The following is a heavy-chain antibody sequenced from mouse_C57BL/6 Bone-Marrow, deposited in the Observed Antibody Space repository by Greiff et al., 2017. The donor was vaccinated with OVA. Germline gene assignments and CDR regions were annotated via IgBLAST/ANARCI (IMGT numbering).Heavy chain of an antibody. CDR3: ARDGGYFDY. V-gene: IGHV5-4*01. Sequence: EVQLQESGGGLVKPGGSLKLSCAASGFTFSSYALSWVRQTPAKRLEWVATISDGGSYTYYPDNVKGRFTISRDNDKNNLYLQMSHLKSEDTAMYYCARDGGYFDYWGQGTTLTVSS. CDR1: GFTFSSYA. J-gene: IGHJ2*01. CDR2: ISDGGSYT.